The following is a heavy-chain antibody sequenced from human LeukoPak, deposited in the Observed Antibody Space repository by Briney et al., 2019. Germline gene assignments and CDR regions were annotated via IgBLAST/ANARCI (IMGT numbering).Heavy chain of an antibody. Sequence: PSETLSLTCTVSGASIGNNYWSWIREPAVKGLECIGRIYNSATTNYNPSFKGRVTMSLDTSKNQFSLRLTSVTAADTAVYYCARYRFGWLDPWGQGMWVTVSS. V-gene: IGHV4-4*07. CDR2: IYNSATT. CDR1: GASIGNNY. J-gene: IGHJ5*02. D-gene: IGHD3-16*02. CDR3: ARYRFGWLDP.